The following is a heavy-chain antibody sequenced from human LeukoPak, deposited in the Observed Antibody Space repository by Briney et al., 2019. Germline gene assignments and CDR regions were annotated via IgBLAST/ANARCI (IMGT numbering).Heavy chain of an antibody. Sequence: GGSLRLSCAASGFTFSSYGMHWVRQAPGKGLEWVAVIWYDGSNKYYADSVKGRFTISRDNSNNTLYLQMNSLRAEDTAVYYCAKNPDSSGSSYYFDYWGQGTLVTVSS. CDR1: GFTFSSYG. D-gene: IGHD1-26*01. CDR3: AKNPDSSGSSYYFDY. V-gene: IGHV3-33*06. J-gene: IGHJ4*02. CDR2: IWYDGSNK.